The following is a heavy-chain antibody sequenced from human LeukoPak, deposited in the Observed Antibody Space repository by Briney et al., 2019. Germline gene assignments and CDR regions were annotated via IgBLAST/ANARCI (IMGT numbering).Heavy chain of an antibody. CDR2: LYSGGST. Sequence: GGSLSLSCEASGFSLSSNYMNWVRQAPGMGLEWVSVLYSGGSTYYADSVKDRFIISRDNTKNTLYLQMNSLRAEDTAVYYCARGAYDSSGIFDCWGQGTLVTVSS. V-gene: IGHV3-66*01. CDR3: ARGAYDSSGIFDC. CDR1: GFSLSSNY. J-gene: IGHJ4*02. D-gene: IGHD3-22*01.